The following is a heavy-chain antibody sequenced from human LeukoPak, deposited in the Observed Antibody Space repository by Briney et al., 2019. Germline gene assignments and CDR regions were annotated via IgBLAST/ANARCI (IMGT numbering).Heavy chain of an antibody. CDR1: GFTFSSYA. J-gene: IGHJ4*02. CDR3: ASPPRIVGATYFDY. V-gene: IGHV3-30-3*01. CDR2: ISYDGSNK. D-gene: IGHD1-26*01. Sequence: GGSLRLSCAASGFTFSSYAMHWVRQAPGKGLEWVAVISYDGSNKYYADSVKGRFTISRGNPKNTLYLQMNSLRAEDTAVYYCASPPRIVGATYFDYWGQGTLVTVSS.